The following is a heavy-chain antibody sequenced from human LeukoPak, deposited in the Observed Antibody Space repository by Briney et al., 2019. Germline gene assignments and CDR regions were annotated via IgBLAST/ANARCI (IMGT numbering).Heavy chain of an antibody. CDR3: ARRRDFIDY. CDR2: SSSSGTTI. D-gene: IGHD3/OR15-3a*01. V-gene: IGHV3-11*01. Sequence: AGGSLRLSCAASGFTLSDYYMSWIRQAPGKGLEWVSYSSSSGTTIYYADSVKGRFAISRDNAKNSLYLQMNSLRAEDTAVYYCARRRDFIDYWGQGTLVTASS. CDR1: GFTLSDYY. J-gene: IGHJ4*02.